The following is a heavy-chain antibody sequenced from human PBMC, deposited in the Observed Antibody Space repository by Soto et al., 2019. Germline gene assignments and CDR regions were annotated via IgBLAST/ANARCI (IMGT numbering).Heavy chain of an antibody. D-gene: IGHD6-19*01. CDR2: IYYSGST. CDR3: ARAFSSGWDFDY. J-gene: IGHJ4*02. CDR1: GGSISSYY. Sequence: SETLSLTCTVSGGSISSYYWSWIRQPPGRGLEWIGYIYYSGSTNYNPSLKSRVTISVDTSKNQFSLKLSSVTAADTAVYYCARAFSSGWDFDYWGQGTLVTVSS. V-gene: IGHV4-59*01.